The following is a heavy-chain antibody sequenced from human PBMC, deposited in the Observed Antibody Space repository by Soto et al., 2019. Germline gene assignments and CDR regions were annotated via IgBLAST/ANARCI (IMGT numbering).Heavy chain of an antibody. Sequence: QVQLVESGGGVVQPGRSLRLSCAASGFTFSRYAMHWVRQAPGKGLEWVAVISRDGSNEYYTDSVQGRFTISRDNSKNALSLHMHSLRPEDTAVYYCTRDPGGRYDFWSGYSDYWGQGTLVTVSS. V-gene: IGHV3-30*04. CDR3: TRDPGGRYDFWSGYSDY. CDR1: GFTFSRYA. J-gene: IGHJ4*02. CDR2: ISRDGSNE. D-gene: IGHD3-3*01.